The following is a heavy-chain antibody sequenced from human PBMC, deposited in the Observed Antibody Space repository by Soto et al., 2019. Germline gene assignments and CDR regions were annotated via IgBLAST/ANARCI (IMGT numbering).Heavy chain of an antibody. Sequence: QVQLVQSGAEVRKPGASVKVSCKASGYNFNTVDIYWVRQATGHGLEWMGWMNPNSGNTGYAQKLRGRVTMTRNTSNTTAYMELTSLTSDDTGVYYCAGGNFRYWGQVTLFTVSS. CDR3: AGGNFRY. V-gene: IGHV1-8*02. J-gene: IGHJ4*02. CDR2: MNPNSGNT. CDR1: GYNFNTVD.